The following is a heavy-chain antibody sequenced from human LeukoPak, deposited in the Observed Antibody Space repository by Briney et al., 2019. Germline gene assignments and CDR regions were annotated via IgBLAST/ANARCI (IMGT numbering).Heavy chain of an antibody. CDR1: GGSFSGYY. Sequence: SETLSLTCAVYGGSFSGYYWSWIRQPPGKGLEWIGEINHSGSTNCNPSLKSRVTISVDTSKNQFSLKLSSVTAADTAVYYCARGRGQSWRHIAAAGARIDYWGQGTLVTVSS. CDR2: INHSGST. D-gene: IGHD6-13*01. J-gene: IGHJ4*02. CDR3: ARGRGQSWRHIAAAGARIDY. V-gene: IGHV4-34*01.